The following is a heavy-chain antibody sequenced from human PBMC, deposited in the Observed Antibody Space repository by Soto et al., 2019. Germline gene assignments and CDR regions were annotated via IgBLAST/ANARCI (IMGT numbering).Heavy chain of an antibody. Sequence: SETLSLTCFVSGGSISSYYWGWIRQPPGKGLEWIGYLHYSGSTKYNPSLKSRVTMSVDTSNDQFSLRLTSVTAADTAVYYCVRDRYSSGWVDYWGQGTMVTVYS. CDR3: VRDRYSSGWVDY. V-gene: IGHV4-59*01. CDR2: LHYSGST. CDR1: GGSISSYY. J-gene: IGHJ4*02. D-gene: IGHD6-19*01.